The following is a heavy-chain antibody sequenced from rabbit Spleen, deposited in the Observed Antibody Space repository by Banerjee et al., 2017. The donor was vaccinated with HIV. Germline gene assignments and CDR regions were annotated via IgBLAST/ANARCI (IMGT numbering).Heavy chain of an antibody. CDR3: ARVDRSDDHIDL. J-gene: IGHJ4*01. CDR1: GFSFSNKAV. CDR2: IYAGSGST. V-gene: IGHV1S45*01. D-gene: IGHD2-1*01. Sequence: QEQLVESGGGLVRPEGSLKLSCTASGFSFSNKAVICWVRQAPGKGLELIACIYAGSGSTYYASWAKGRFTISKTSATTVTLQMTSLTVADTATYFCARVDRSDDHIDLWGPGTLVTVS.